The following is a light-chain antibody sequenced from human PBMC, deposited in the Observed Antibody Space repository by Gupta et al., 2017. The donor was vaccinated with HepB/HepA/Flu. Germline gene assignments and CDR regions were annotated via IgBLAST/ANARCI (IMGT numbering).Light chain of an antibody. CDR1: QSVSSY. V-gene: IGKV3-11*01. CDR2: DAS. Sequence: IVLTQSPATLSLSPGETATLACRASQSVSSYLAWYQQKPGQAPRLLIYDASNTATGIPARFSGSGSGTDFTLTISSLEPEDFAVYYCQQRSNWPPTFGGGTKVEIK. CDR3: QQRSNWPPT. J-gene: IGKJ4*01.